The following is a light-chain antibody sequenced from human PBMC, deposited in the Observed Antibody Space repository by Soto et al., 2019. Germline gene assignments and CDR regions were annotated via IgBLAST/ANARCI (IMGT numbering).Light chain of an antibody. V-gene: IGKV3-20*01. J-gene: IGKJ1*01. CDR1: QKISSSY. CDR2: GAS. Sequence: EIVMTQSPATLSVSPGDRATLSCRASQKISSSYLAWYQQKPGQAPRFLIYGASSRATGIPDRFSGSGSGTDFTLTISRLEPEDFAVYYCQQYGSSGTFGQGTKVDIK. CDR3: QQYGSSGT.